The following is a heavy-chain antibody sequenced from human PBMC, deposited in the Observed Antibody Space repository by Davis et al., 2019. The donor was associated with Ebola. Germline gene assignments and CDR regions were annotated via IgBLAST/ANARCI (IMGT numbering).Heavy chain of an antibody. Sequence: ASVKVSCKASGYTFTSYYMHWVRQAPGQGLEWMGIINPNNGNTSYAQNFQGRVTMTSDTSTSTLYMELSSLKSEDTAIFYCMREGDGYWGQGTLVIVSS. CDR3: MREGDGY. D-gene: IGHD2-21*01. CDR2: INPNNGNT. V-gene: IGHV1-46*01. J-gene: IGHJ4*02. CDR1: GYTFTSYY.